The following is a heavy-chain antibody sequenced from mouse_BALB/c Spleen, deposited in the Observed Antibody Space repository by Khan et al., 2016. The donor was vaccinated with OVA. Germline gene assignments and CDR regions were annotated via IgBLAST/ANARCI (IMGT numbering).Heavy chain of an antibody. CDR2: IWSGGST. CDR3: ARNRNGYFDS. V-gene: IGHV2-2*02. Sequence: VQLQESGPGLVQPSQSLSITCTVSGFSLANYGVHWVRQSPGKGLEWRGVIWSGGSTDYNATFISRLSISTENSKGQAFFKMNSLQANDTAIYYCARNRNGYFDSWGQGSTLTVSS. J-gene: IGHJ2*01. CDR1: GFSLANYG. D-gene: IGHD1-1*02.